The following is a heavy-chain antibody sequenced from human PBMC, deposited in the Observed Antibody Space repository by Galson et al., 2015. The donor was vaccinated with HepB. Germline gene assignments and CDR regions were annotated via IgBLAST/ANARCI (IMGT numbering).Heavy chain of an antibody. Sequence: LRLSCATSGFTFDDYAMTWFRQAPGKGLEWVAVISNDGKDKYYADSVKGRFTISRDNSQNTLYLQMNSLRPDDTALFYCARQQGGGMDYWGQGALVTVSS. D-gene: IGHD4-23*01. J-gene: IGHJ4*02. V-gene: IGHV3-30*04. CDR1: GFTFDDYA. CDR3: ARQQGGGMDY. CDR2: ISNDGKDK.